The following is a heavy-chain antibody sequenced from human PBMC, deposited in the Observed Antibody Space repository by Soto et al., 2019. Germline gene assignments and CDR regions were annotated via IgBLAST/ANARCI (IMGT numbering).Heavy chain of an antibody. V-gene: IGHV1-69*13. D-gene: IGHD3-22*01. CDR2: IIPIFGTA. CDR3: ARVQYYYDSSGYSPVAQYYFDY. Sequence: SVKVSCKASGGTFSSYAISWVRQAPGQGHEWMGGIIPIFGTANYAQKFQGRVTITADESTSTAYMELSSLRSEDTAVYYCARVQYYYDSSGYSPVAQYYFDYWGQGTLVTVSS. J-gene: IGHJ4*02. CDR1: GGTFSSYA.